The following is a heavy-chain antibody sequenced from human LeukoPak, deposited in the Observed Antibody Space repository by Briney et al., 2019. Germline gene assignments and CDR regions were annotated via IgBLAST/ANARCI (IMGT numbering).Heavy chain of an antibody. CDR3: ARDKKKVAPDY. CDR2: IYSGGST. CDR1: GFTVSSNY. V-gene: IGHV3-53*05. D-gene: IGHD2-15*01. J-gene: IGHJ4*02. Sequence: GGSLRLSCAASGFTVSSNYMSWVRQAPGKGLEWVSVIYSGGSTYYADSVKGRFTISRDNSKNTLYLQMNSLRAEDTAVYYCARDKKKVAPDYWGQGTLVTVSS.